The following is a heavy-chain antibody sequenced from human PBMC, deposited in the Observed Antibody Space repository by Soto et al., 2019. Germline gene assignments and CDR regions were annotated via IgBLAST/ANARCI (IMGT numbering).Heavy chain of an antibody. CDR1: GYIFTNYY. V-gene: IGHV1-46*01. CDR3: AMSPVAAGTWHFYFGC. CDR2: IDPSGGYT. D-gene: IGHD6-13*01. Sequence: ASVKVSCKASGYIFTNYYIYWVRQTPGQGLERMGTIDPSGGYTTFAQNFRGRLTMTRDTSTGTIYMELSSLRSEDTAVYYCAMSPVAAGTWHFYFGCWGPGNLVAASS. J-gene: IGHJ4*02.